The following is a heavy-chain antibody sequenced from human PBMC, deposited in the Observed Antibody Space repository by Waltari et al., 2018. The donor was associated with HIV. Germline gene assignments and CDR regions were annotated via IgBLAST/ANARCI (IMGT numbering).Heavy chain of an antibody. J-gene: IGHJ3*02. CDR2: TTSSSSNQI. CDR1: GFTFSSYT. D-gene: IGHD3-3*01. V-gene: IGHV3-21*01. Sequence: EVQLVESGGGLVQPGGSLRLSCAASGFTFSSYTMSWARQAPGKGLEWVSSTTSSSSNQIYYADSVKGRFVISRDNAKKSLYLQINNLRAEDTALYYCARLRSLFQGIFNSGGDAFDIWGQGTMVTVSS. CDR3: ARLRSLFQGIFNSGGDAFDI.